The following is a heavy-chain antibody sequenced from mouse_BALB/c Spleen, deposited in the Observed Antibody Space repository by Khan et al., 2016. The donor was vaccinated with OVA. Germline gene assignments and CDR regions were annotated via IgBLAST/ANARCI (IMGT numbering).Heavy chain of an antibody. CDR2: INPHIGET. Sequence: EVQLQESGPELVKPGASVKISCKASGYSFTGYFMNWVMQSHGKSLEWIGRINPHIGETFYNQKFRDKASLTVDESSSTAHMELRSLASEDSAVYYCARTYGSTLDYWGQGTTLTVSS. CDR1: GYSFTGYF. CDR3: ARTYGSTLDY. D-gene: IGHD1-1*01. J-gene: IGHJ2*01. V-gene: IGHV1-20*02.